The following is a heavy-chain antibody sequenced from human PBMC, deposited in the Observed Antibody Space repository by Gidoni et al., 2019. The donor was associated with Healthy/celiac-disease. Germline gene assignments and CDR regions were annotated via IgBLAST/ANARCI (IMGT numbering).Heavy chain of an antibody. Sequence: QITLKESGPTLVKPTQTLTLTCTFSGFSLSTSGVGVGWIRQPPGKALEWLARMYWEDDKRYSPSLKSRLTITKYTSKNQVVLTITNMDPVDTATYYCAHGTIVATIYTYFDYWGQGTLVTVSS. J-gene: IGHJ4*02. CDR3: AHGTIVATIYTYFDY. CDR1: GFSLSTSGVG. CDR2: MYWEDDK. D-gene: IGHD5-12*01. V-gene: IGHV2-5*02.